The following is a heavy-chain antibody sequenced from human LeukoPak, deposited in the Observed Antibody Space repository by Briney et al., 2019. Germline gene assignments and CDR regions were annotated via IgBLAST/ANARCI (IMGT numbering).Heavy chain of an antibody. D-gene: IGHD6-19*01. J-gene: IGHJ4*02. CDR1: GFTFSSYW. Sequence: PGGSLRLSCAASGFTFSSYWMHWVRQAPGKGLVWVSRINSDGSSTSYADSVKGRFTISRDNAKNTLYLQMNSLRAEDTAVYYCARQGSSGWFGAGFDYWGQGTLVTVSS. CDR2: INSDGSST. V-gene: IGHV3-74*01. CDR3: ARQGSSGWFGAGFDY.